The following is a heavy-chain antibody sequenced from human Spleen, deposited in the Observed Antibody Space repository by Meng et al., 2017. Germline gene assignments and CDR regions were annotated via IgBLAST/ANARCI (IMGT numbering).Heavy chain of an antibody. CDR3: AKASQSKNNYNGMDV. D-gene: IGHD4-11*01. CDR1: GFTVSSNY. V-gene: IGHV3-43D*03. CDR2: ISWNGVST. J-gene: IGHJ6*02. Sequence: GGSLRLSCAASGFTVSSNYMSWVRQVPGKGLEWVSVISWNGVSTYYADSVKGRFTISRDNSKNSLYLQMYSLRAADSALYYCAKASQSKNNYNGMDVWGQGTTVTVSS.